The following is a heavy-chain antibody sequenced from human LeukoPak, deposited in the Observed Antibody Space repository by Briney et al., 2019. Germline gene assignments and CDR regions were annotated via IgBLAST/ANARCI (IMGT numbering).Heavy chain of an antibody. V-gene: IGHV3-21*01. CDR2: ITSSSTNI. CDR1: GFTFSTYT. Sequence: PGGSLRLSCAASGFTFSTYTMNWVRQAPGKGLEWVSSITSSSTNIFYSDSLKGRFTVSRDNAKNSLYLQMNSLRAEDTAVYYCARGNSIYYGKDVWGQGTTVTVSS. J-gene: IGHJ6*02. CDR3: ARGNSIYYGKDV. D-gene: IGHD4-23*01.